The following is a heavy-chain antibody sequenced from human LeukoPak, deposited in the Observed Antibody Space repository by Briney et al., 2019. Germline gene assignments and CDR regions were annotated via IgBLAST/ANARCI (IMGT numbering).Heavy chain of an antibody. CDR3: AKTLYDSSGYYSVQHFDY. J-gene: IGHJ4*02. CDR1: GFSFSDCG. CDR2: IWKDGGDK. V-gene: IGHV3-33*06. D-gene: IGHD3-22*01. Sequence: GGSLRLSCAASGFSFSDCGMHWVRQAPDKGLEWVALIWKDGGDKYYSDSVKGRFTISRDNSKNTLDLQMNSLSAEDTAVYYCAKTLYDSSGYYSVQHFDYWGQGTLVTVSS.